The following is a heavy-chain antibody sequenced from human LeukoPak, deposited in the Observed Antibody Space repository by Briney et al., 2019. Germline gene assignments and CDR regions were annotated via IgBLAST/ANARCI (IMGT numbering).Heavy chain of an antibody. CDR2: IYYSGST. V-gene: IGHV4-59*08. CDR1: GGSISGYY. Sequence: SETLSLTCTVSGGSISGYYWSWIRQPPGKGLEWIGYIYYSGSTNYNPSLKSRVTISVDTSKNQFSLKLTSGTAADTAVYYCARLVPPGWFDPWGQGTLVTVSS. J-gene: IGHJ5*02. CDR3: ARLVPPGWFDP.